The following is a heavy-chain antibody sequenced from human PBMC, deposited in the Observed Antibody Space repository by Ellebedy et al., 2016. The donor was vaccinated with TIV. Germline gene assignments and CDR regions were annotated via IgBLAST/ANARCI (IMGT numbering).Heavy chain of an antibody. J-gene: IGHJ3*01. Sequence: SETLSLTCAVSGGSLSDNYWTWIRQPPGKGLEWIGYLYYTGSTNYNPSLKSRVTISVNTPRNQFSLKLSSVTAADTAVCYCVSSVSMDAFDLWGQGTMVTVSS. CDR1: GGSLSDNY. D-gene: IGHD5/OR15-5a*01. CDR3: VSSVSMDAFDL. CDR2: LYYTGST. V-gene: IGHV4-59*01.